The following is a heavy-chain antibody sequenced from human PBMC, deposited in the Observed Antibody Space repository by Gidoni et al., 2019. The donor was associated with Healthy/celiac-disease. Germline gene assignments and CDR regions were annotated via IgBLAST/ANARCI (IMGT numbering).Heavy chain of an antibody. CDR3: ARALSHDSSANIFDY. D-gene: IGHD3-22*01. CDR1: GGTFSSSA. Sequence: QVQLVQSGAEVKKPGSSVKVSCKASGGTFSSSAISWVRQAHGHGLEWMGGIIPIFGTANYAQKFQGRVTITADESTSTAYMELSSLRSEDTAVYYCARALSHDSSANIFDYWGQGTLVTVSS. V-gene: IGHV1-69*01. CDR2: IIPIFGTA. J-gene: IGHJ4*02.